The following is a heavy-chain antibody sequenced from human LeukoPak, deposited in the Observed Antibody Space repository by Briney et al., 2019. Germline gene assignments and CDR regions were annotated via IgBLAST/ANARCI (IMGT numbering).Heavy chain of an antibody. V-gene: IGHV4-39*07. Sequence: SETLSLTCTVSGGSISSSSYYWGWIRQPPGQGLEWIGSIYYTGSTYYNPSLKSRVTISVDTSKNQFSLKLSSVTAADTAVYYCARVAYYDSSGYYVRWEYYFDYWGQGTLVTVSS. CDR1: GGSISSSSYY. CDR3: ARVAYYDSSGYYVRWEYYFDY. CDR2: IYYTGST. J-gene: IGHJ4*02. D-gene: IGHD3-22*01.